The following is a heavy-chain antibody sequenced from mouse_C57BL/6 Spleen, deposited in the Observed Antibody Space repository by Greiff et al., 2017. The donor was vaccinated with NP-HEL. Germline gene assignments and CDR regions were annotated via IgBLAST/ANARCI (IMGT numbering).Heavy chain of an antibody. Sequence: VQLQQPGAELVRPGSSVKLSCKASGYTFTSYWMHWVKQRPIQGLEWIGNIDPSDSETHYNQKFKDKATLTVDKSSSTAYMQLSSLTSEDSAVYYCAREYYGSSGYYAMDYWGQGTSVTVSS. CDR1: GYTFTSYW. CDR3: AREYYGSSGYYAMDY. CDR2: IDPSDSET. V-gene: IGHV1-52*01. J-gene: IGHJ4*01. D-gene: IGHD1-1*01.